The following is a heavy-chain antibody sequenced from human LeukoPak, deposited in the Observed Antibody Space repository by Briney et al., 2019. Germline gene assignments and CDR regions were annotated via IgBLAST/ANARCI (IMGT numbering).Heavy chain of an antibody. J-gene: IGHJ5*02. CDR1: GYTFTSYA. CDR3: ARAGRPAIVVVPAAMNWFDP. CDR2: INTNTGNP. V-gene: IGHV7-4-1*02. Sequence: WASVKVSCKASGYTFTSYAMNWVRQAPGQGLEWMGWINTNTGNPTYAQGFTGRFVFSLDTSVSTAYLQISSLKAEDTAVYYCARAGRPAIVVVPAAMNWFDPWGQGTLVTVSS. D-gene: IGHD2-2*01.